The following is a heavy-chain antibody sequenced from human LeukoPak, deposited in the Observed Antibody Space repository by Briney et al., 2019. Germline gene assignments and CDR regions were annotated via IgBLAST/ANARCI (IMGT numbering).Heavy chain of an antibody. V-gene: IGHV1-46*01. CDR2: INPSGGST. D-gene: IGHD1-26*01. CDR3: ARGKGTQVGAAFYYYYMDV. CDR1: GYTFTSYY. J-gene: IGHJ6*03. Sequence: ASVKVSCKASGYTFTSYYMHWVRQAPGQGLEWMGIINPSGGSTSYAQKFQGRVTMTRNTSISTAYMELSSLRSEDTAVYYCARGKGTQVGAAFYYYYMDVWGKGTTVTVSS.